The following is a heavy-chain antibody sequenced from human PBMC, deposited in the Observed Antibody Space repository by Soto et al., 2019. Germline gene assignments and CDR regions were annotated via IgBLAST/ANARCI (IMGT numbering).Heavy chain of an antibody. CDR2: IDPGDSSA. J-gene: IGHJ4*02. D-gene: IGHD2-2*01. Sequence: GESLKISCHGSGYTFFSFWIVWVRQVPGKGLEWVGRIDPGDSSATYSPTFQGHVTISADRSTRSAYLQWRSLKASDTAIYFCARRYCSRADCYSDSWGQGSLVTVSS. CDR3: ARRYCSRADCYSDS. V-gene: IGHV5-10-1*01. CDR1: GYTFFSFW.